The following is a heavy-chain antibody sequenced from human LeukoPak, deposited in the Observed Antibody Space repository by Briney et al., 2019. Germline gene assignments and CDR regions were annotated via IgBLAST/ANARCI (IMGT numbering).Heavy chain of an antibody. CDR1: GFSYSSSS. V-gene: IGHV3-23*01. D-gene: IGHD2-8*01. Sequence: GGSPRPSCAASGFSYSSSSMSRVRQAPGKGLEWVSGISGRGGSTHYADSVKGRFTISRDNSKNTLSLQMNSLRVEDTAIYYCAKEHGGPLNPLQHWCLATLVTVSS. J-gene: IGHJ4*01. CDR3: AKEHGGPLNPLQH. CDR2: ISGRGGST.